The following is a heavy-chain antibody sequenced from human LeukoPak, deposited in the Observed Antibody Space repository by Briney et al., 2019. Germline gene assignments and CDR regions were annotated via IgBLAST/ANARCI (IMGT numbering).Heavy chain of an antibody. J-gene: IGHJ4*02. D-gene: IGHD2-2*01. CDR1: EFTFSTYG. Sequence: GGSLRLSCAASEFTFSTYGMHWVRQAPGKELEWVAFIRNDGSNKYHGDSVKGRFTISRDNSKNTLYLQMNSLRVEDTAVYYCAKAALGRGFCSTTSCFLDSWGQGTLVTVSS. CDR2: IRNDGSNK. V-gene: IGHV3-30*02. CDR3: AKAALGRGFCSTTSCFLDS.